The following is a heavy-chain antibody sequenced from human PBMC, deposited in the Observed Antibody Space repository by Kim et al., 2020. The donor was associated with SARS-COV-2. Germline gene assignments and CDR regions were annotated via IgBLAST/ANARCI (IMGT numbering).Heavy chain of an antibody. D-gene: IGHD6-19*01. J-gene: IGHJ4*02. Sequence: KLQGRVTMTTDTSTSTAYMELRSLRSADTAVYYCASSRFHSSGWYVFDYWGQGTLVTVSS. V-gene: IGHV1-18*01. CDR3: ASSRFHSSGWYVFDY.